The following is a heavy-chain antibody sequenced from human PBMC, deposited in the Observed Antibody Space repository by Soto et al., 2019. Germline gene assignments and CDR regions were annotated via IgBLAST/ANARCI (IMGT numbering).Heavy chain of an antibody. J-gene: IGHJ3*02. CDR2: IYSGGST. Sequence: EVQLVETGGGLIQPGGSLRLSCAASGFTVSSNYMSWVRQAPGKGLEWVSVIYSGGSTYYADSVKGRFTISRDNSKNTLXLXXXXXXXXXTXXXXXXXXXXXXXXXSIAFDIWGQGTMVTVSS. CDR1: GFTVSSNY. V-gene: IGHV3-53*02. CDR3: XXXXXXXXXXSIAFDI.